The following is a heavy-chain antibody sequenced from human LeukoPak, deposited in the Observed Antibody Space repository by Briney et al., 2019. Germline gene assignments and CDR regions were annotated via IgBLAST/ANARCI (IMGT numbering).Heavy chain of an antibody. CDR3: TRDFVF. J-gene: IGHJ4*02. CDR1: GFAFSTYW. D-gene: IGHD3-3*01. CDR2: INQDGSVK. V-gene: IGHV3-7*01. Sequence: GSLRLSCAASGFAFSTYWMDWVRQAPGKGLEWVGNINQDGSVKHYVDSVRGRFTISRDNARNSVHLQMSALRVEDTAVYYYTRDFVFWGQGSLVTASS.